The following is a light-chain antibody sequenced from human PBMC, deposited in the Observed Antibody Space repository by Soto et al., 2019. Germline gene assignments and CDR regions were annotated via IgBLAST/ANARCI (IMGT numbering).Light chain of an antibody. CDR3: CSYSDNTVI. CDR2: EVN. Sequence: QSVLTQPASVSGSPGQSITISCTGTSGDVGRYNLVSWYQQHPGKAPKVLIYEVNKRPSGVSDRFSGSKSGNTASLTISGLQAEDEADYYCCSYSDNTVIFGGGTKLTVL. V-gene: IGLV2-23*02. CDR1: SGDVGRYNL. J-gene: IGLJ2*01.